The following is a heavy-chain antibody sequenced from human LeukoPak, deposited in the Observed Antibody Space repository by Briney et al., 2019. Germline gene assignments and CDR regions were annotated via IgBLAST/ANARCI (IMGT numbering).Heavy chain of an antibody. V-gene: IGHV1-2*02. J-gene: IGHJ4*02. CDR3: ARAYRALIVVVPAAMGY. CDR2: INPNSGGT. D-gene: IGHD2-2*01. Sequence: ASVKVSCKASGYTFTSYYMHWVRQAPGQGLEWMGWINPNSGGTNYAQKFQGRVTMTRDTSISTAYMELSRLRSDDTAVYYCARAYRALIVVVPAAMGYWGQGTLVTVSS. CDR1: GYTFTSYY.